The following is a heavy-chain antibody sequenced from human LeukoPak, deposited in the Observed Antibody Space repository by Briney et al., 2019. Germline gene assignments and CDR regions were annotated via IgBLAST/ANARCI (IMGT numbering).Heavy chain of an antibody. V-gene: IGHV4-59*01. CDR1: GGSISSYY. Sequence: PSETLSLTCTVSGGSISSYYWSWIRQPPGKGLEWIGYIYYSGSTNYNPSLKSRVTISVDTSKDQFSLKLSSVTASDTAVYYCARVARNWNAVGGWFDPWGQGTPVTVSS. D-gene: IGHD1-1*01. CDR3: ARVARNWNAVGGWFDP. CDR2: IYYSGST. J-gene: IGHJ5*02.